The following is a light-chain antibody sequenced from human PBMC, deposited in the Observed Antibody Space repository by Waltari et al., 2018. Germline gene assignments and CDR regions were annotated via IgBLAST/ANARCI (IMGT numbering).Light chain of an antibody. CDR2: AAS. Sequence: EIVLTQSPATLSLSPGEGATLSCRASEGVRSYLAWYQQKPGQAPRLLIYAASNRASGIPARFSGSGSGTDFSLSISSLKPEDFAVYYCQQRHNWPLTFGGGTKVEIK. J-gene: IGKJ4*01. CDR3: QQRHNWPLT. CDR1: EGVRSY. V-gene: IGKV3-11*01.